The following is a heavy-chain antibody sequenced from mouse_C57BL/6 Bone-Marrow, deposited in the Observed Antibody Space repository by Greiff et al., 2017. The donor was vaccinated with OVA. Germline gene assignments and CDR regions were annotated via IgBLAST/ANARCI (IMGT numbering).Heavy chain of an antibody. CDR3: ARRDYYGSSWYFDV. D-gene: IGHD1-1*01. CDR2: IYPSDSET. V-gene: IGHV1-61*01. J-gene: IGHJ1*03. CDR1: GYTFTSYW. Sequence: QVQLQQPGAELVRPGSSVKLSCKASGYTFTSYWMDWVKQRPGQGLEWIGNIYPSDSETHYNQKFKDKATLTVDKSSSTAYMQLSSLTSEDSAVYYGARRDYYGSSWYFDVWGTGTTVTVSS.